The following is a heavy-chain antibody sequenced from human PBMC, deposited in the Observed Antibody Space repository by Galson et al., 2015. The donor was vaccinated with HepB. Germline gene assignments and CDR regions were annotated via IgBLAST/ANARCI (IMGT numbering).Heavy chain of an antibody. J-gene: IGHJ4*02. Sequence: QSGAEVKKPGASVKVSCKASGYTFTSYAMHWVRQAPGQRLEWMGWINAGNGNTKYSQKFQGRVTITRDTSASTAYMELSSLRSEDTAVYYCARSPLRFLEWLLYDYWGQGTLVTVSS. D-gene: IGHD3-3*01. CDR1: GYTFTSYA. V-gene: IGHV1-3*01. CDR3: ARSPLRFLEWLLYDY. CDR2: INAGNGNT.